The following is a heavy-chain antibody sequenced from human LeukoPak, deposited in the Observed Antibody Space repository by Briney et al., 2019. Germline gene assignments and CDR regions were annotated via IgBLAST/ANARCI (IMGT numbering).Heavy chain of an antibody. D-gene: IGHD2-21*01. V-gene: IGHV1-46*01. J-gene: IGHJ4*02. CDR1: GYTFTSHY. CDR3: ARGGCGGECSFDY. Sequence: ASVKVSCKTSGYTFTSHYIHWVRQAPRQGLEWMGIINPSIGNTDYAQKFQGRVTMTKDTSTRTVYMELSSLRSDDTAVYYCARGGCGGECSFDYWGQGTLVTVSP. CDR2: INPSIGNT.